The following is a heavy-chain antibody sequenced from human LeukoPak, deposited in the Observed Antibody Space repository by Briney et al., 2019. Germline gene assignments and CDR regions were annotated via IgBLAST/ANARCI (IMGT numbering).Heavy chain of an antibody. J-gene: IGHJ6*02. V-gene: IGHV1-46*01. CDR2: INPSGGST. CDR3: AKLYSSGWPLECMDV. Sequence: GASVKVSCKASGYTFTTYYMHWVRQAPGQGLEWMGIINPSGGSTNYAQKFQGRVTMTTETSTSTVYMELRSLRSDDTAVYYCAKLYSSGWPLECMDVWGQGTTVTVSS. CDR1: GYTFTTYY. D-gene: IGHD3-22*01.